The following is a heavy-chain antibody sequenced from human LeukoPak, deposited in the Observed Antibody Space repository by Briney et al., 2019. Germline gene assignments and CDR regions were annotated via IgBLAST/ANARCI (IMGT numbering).Heavy chain of an antibody. CDR2: IYYSGSS. CDR1: GGSISSNY. J-gene: IGHJ5*02. CDR3: ARARDGHINNWFDP. D-gene: IGHD5-24*01. V-gene: IGHV4-59*01. Sequence: SETLSLTCSVSGGSISSNYWSWIRQPPGKGLGWIGYIYYSGSSNYNPSLKSRVTISVDTSKKQFSLKLTSVTAADTAVYYCARARDGHINNWFDPWGQGTLVTVSS.